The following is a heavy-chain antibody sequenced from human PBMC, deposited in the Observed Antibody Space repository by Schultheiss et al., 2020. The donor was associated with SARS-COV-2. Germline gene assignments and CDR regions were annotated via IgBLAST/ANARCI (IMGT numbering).Heavy chain of an antibody. Sequence: ASVKVSCKASGYTFTGYYMHWVRQAPGQGLEWMGWINPNSGGTNYAQKFQGRVTMTRDTSISTAYTELSRLRSDDTAVYYCAVGLWFGDHGKPPYYYYYGMDVWGQGTTVTVSS. CDR2: INPNSGGT. V-gene: IGHV1-2*02. CDR1: GYTFTGYY. D-gene: IGHD3-10*01. J-gene: IGHJ6*02. CDR3: AVGLWFGDHGKPPYYYYYGMDV.